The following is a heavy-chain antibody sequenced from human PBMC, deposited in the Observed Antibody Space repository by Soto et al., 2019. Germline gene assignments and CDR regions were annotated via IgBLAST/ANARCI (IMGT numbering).Heavy chain of an antibody. D-gene: IGHD6-19*01. J-gene: IGHJ4*02. CDR2: IWYHGSNK. V-gene: IGHV3-33*01. CDR1: GFTFSSYG. Sequence: QVQLVESGGGVVQPGRSLRLSCAASGFTFSSYGMHWVRQAPGKGLEWVAVIWYHGSNKYYADSVKGRFTISRDNSKNTLYLQMNSLRAEDTGLYYCARDRDPVQWLTTNYFDYWGQGTLVTVSS. CDR3: ARDRDPVQWLTTNYFDY.